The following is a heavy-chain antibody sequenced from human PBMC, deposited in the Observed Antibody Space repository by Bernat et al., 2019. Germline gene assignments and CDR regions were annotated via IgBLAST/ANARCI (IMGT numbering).Heavy chain of an antibody. CDR2: VRYDGTDT. Sequence: VQLLESGGGLVQPGGSLRLSCAASGFTFSTYGMHWVRQAPGKGLEWVAFVRYDGTDTYYATSVKGRFTITRDNSKNTLHLQMNSLRVEDTAVYYCAKNIIPGAIDYWGQGTLVTVSS. CDR1: GFTFSTYG. J-gene: IGHJ4*02. V-gene: IGHV3-30*02. D-gene: IGHD3-3*01. CDR3: AKNIIPGAIDY.